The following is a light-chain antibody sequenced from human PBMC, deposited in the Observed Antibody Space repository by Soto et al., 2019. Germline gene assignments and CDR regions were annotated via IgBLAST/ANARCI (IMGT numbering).Light chain of an antibody. Sequence: QSVLTQPHSASGTPGQRVTISCSGSSSNIGTSSVHWFQQLPGTAPKLLISTTNQRPSGVPERFSGSKSGTSASLAISGLQSEEEADYYCAAWDDSLNGQVFGTGTNVNV. CDR1: SSNIGTSS. V-gene: IGLV1-44*01. CDR3: AAWDDSLNGQV. J-gene: IGLJ1*01. CDR2: TTN.